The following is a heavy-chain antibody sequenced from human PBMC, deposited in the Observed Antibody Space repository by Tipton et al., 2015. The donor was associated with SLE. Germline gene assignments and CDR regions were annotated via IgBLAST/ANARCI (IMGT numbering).Heavy chain of an antibody. V-gene: IGHV4-34*01. J-gene: IGHJ4*02. CDR3: ARGDLTVADY. D-gene: IGHD7-27*01. CDR2: INHSGST. CDR1: GGSFSGYY. Sequence: LRLSCAVYGGSFSGYYWSWIRQPPGKGLEWMGEINHSGSTNYNPSLKSRVTISVDTSKNQFSLKLSSVTAADTAVYYCARGDLTVADYWGQGTLVTVSS.